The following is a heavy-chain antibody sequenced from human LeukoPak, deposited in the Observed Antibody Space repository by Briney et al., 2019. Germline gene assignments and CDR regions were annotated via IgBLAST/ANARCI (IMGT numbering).Heavy chain of an antibody. Sequence: ASVKVSCKASGYTFTSYGISWVRQAPGQGLEWMGWISPNSGGTNYAQKFQGRVTMTRDTSISTAYMELSRLRSDDTAVYYCARALSWGGDFQHWGQGSLVTVSS. CDR2: ISPNSGGT. CDR3: ARALSWGGDFQH. CDR1: GYTFTSYG. V-gene: IGHV1-2*02. D-gene: IGHD3-16*01. J-gene: IGHJ1*01.